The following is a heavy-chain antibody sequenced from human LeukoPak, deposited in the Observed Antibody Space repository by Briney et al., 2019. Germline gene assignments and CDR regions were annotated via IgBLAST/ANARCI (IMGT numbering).Heavy chain of an antibody. V-gene: IGHV3-23*01. CDR1: GFTFSNAW. CDR3: AKGNGRTAAAAPFDY. J-gene: IGHJ4*02. D-gene: IGHD6-13*01. CDR2: ISGSGDVT. Sequence: PGGSLRLSCAASGFTFSNAWMSWVRQAPGKGLEWISGISGSGDVTYYADSVKGRFTPSRDNSKNTLFLQMDSLRAEDTAVYYCAKGNGRTAAAAPFDYWGQGTLVTISS.